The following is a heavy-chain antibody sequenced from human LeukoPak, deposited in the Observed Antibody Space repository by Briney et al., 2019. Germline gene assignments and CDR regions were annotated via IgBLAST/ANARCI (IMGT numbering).Heavy chain of an antibody. CDR2: IYSDGGT. D-gene: IGHD6-19*01. V-gene: IGHV3-53*01. CDR1: GFTVNGNY. J-gene: IGHJ3*02. CDR3: ARAYSSGWYEGYAFDI. Sequence: GGSLRLSCAASGFTVNGNYMSWVRQAPGKGLEWVSVIYSDGGTYYSDYVKGRFTISRDNAKNSLYLQMNSLRAEDTAVYYCARAYSSGWYEGYAFDIWGQGTMVTVSS.